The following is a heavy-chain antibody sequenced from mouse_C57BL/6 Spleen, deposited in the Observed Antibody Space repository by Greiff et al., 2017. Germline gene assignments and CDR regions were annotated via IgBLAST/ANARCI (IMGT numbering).Heavy chain of an antibody. V-gene: IGHV5-16*01. D-gene: IGHD4-1*01. J-gene: IGHJ2*01. CDR1: GFTFSGYC. CDR2: INYDGGST. Sequence: EVQLVESGGGLVQPGSSMKLSCTASGFTFSGYCMAWVRQVPEKGLEWVANINYDGGSTYYLDTLKSRFTISRDNSKTILYLQMSRLKAEDTATYYFATANWYYFDYWGQGTTLTVSS. CDR3: ATANWYYFDY.